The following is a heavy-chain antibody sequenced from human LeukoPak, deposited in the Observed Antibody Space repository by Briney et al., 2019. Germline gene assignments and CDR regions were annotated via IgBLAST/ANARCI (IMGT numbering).Heavy chain of an antibody. CDR2: VSASGGAT. V-gene: IGHV3-23*01. D-gene: IGHD6-13*01. CDR1: GFTFSSYA. CDR3: AKDWGSSWYWYFDL. Sequence: PGGSLRLSCTASGFTFSSYAMAWVRQAPGKGLEWVSGVSASGGATNYADSVQGRFTISRDNAKNSLYLQMNSLRAEDTALYYCAKDWGSSWYWYFDLWGRGTLVTVSS. J-gene: IGHJ2*01.